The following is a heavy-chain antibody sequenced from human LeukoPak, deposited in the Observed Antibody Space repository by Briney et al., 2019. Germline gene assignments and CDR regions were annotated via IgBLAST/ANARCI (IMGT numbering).Heavy chain of an antibody. CDR3: ARALMIVVVITRYNWFDP. CDR2: INPNSGGT. J-gene: IGHJ5*02. D-gene: IGHD3-22*01. V-gene: IGHV1-2*02. CDR1: GYTFTGYY. Sequence: ASVKVSCKASGYTFTGYYMHWVRQAPGQGLEWMGWINPNSGGTNYAQKFQGRVTMTRDTSISTAYMELSRLRSDDTAVYYCARALMIVVVITRYNWFDPWGQGTLVTVSS.